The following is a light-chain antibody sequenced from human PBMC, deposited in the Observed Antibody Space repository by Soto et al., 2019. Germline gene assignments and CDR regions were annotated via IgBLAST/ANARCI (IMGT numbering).Light chain of an antibody. J-gene: IGKJ4*01. CDR2: AAS. CDR3: QQLDTYPLT. CDR1: QDIRNY. Sequence: DIQLTQAPSFLSASVGDRVTITCRASQDIRNYLAWYQQNLGKAPKLLIYAASTLQSGVPSRFSGSGSGTEFTLTISSLHPEDFATYYCQQLDTYPLTFGGGTKVEI. V-gene: IGKV1-9*01.